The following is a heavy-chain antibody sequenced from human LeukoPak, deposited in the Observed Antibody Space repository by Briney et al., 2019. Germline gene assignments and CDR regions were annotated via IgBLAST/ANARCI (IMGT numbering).Heavy chain of an antibody. CDR3: ARAPYSSGWYGDAFDI. D-gene: IGHD6-19*01. J-gene: IGHJ3*02. CDR2: INHSGST. CDR1: GGSFSGYY. Sequence: PSETLSLTCAVYGGSFSGYYWSWIRQPPGKGLEWIGEINHSGSTNYNPSLKSRVTISVDTSKNQFSLKLSSVTAADTAVYYCARAPYSSGWYGDAFDIWGQGTMVTVSS. V-gene: IGHV4-34*01.